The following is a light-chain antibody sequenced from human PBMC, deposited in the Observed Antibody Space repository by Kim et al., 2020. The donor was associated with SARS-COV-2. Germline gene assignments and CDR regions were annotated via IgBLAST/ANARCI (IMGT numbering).Light chain of an antibody. CDR2: GAS. CDR1: QSISSAL. J-gene: IGKJ4*01. Sequence: EIVLTQSPGTLSLSPGETATLSCRASQSISSALLAWYQQRPGQAPRLLMSGASIRATGIPDRFSGSGSGIDFTLTISRLETDDFAVYYCQQYGTTPHTFGGGTKVDIK. CDR3: QQYGTTPHT. V-gene: IGKV3-20*01.